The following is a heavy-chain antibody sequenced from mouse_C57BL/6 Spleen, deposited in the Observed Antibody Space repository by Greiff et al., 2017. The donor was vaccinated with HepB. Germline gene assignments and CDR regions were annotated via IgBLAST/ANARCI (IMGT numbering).Heavy chain of an antibody. J-gene: IGHJ2*01. CDR2: IYPGDGDT. Sequence: QVQLKQSGPELVKPGASVKISCKASGYAFSSSWMNWVKQRPGKGLEWIGRIYPGDGDTNYNGKFKGKATLTADKSSSTAYMKLSSLTSEDSAVYFCARDDGYYFDYWGQGTTLTVSS. CDR1: GYAFSSSW. CDR3: ARDDGYYFDY. D-gene: IGHD2-3*01. V-gene: IGHV1-82*01.